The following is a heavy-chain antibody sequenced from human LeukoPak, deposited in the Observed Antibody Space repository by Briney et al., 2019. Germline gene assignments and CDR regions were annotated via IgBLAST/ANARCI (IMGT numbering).Heavy chain of an antibody. CDR3: ATDGYSSGWGGFDP. D-gene: IGHD6-19*01. V-gene: IGHV1-2*02. Sequence: ASVKVSCKASGYTFTGYYMHWVRQAPGQGLEWMGWINPNSGGTNYAQKFQGRVTMTRDTSISTAYMELSRLRSEDTAVYYCATDGYSSGWGGFDPWGQGTLVTVSS. CDR1: GYTFTGYY. J-gene: IGHJ5*02. CDR2: INPNSGGT.